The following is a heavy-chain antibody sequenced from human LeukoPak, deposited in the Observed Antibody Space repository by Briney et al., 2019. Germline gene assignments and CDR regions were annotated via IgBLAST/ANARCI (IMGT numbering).Heavy chain of an antibody. CDR2: IYYSGST. J-gene: IGHJ1*01. V-gene: IGHV4-39*07. CDR3: ASGGYYYDSSAHPEYFQH. D-gene: IGHD3-22*01. CDR1: GGSISSSSYY. Sequence: PSETLSLTCTVSGGSISSSSYYWGWIRQPPGKGLEWIGSIYYSGSTYYNPSLKSRVTISVDTSKNQFSLKLSSVTAADTAVYYCASGGYYYDSSAHPEYFQHWGQGTLVTVSS.